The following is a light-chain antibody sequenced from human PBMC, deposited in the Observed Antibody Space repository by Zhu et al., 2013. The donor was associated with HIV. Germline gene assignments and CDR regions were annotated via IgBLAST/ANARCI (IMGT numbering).Light chain of an antibody. V-gene: IGKV1-8*01. Sequence: AIRMTQSPSSLSASTGDRVTITCRASQGIGSYLAWYQEKPGKAPKLLIYAASSLQSGVPSRFSGSGSGTDFTLTISSLQPEDFATYYCQQSYSTPPTFGGGTKVEIK. CDR2: AAS. J-gene: IGKJ4*01. CDR1: QGIGSY. CDR3: QQSYSTPPT.